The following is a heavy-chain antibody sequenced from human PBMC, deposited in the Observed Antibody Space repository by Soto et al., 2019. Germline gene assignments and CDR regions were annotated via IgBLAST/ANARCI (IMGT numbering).Heavy chain of an antibody. J-gene: IGHJ4*02. CDR1: GGSITSSNYY. V-gene: IGHV4-39*01. CDR3: ARRGVVGATTFEY. Sequence: QLQLQESGPGLVKPSETLSLTCTVSGGSITSSNYYWGWIRQPPGKGLEWIGTIYYSGSTYYNPSLKSSVTLSVDTSKNQFSLRLSSVSAADTAVYYCARRGVVGATTFEYWGQGTLVTVS. D-gene: IGHD1-26*01. CDR2: IYYSGST.